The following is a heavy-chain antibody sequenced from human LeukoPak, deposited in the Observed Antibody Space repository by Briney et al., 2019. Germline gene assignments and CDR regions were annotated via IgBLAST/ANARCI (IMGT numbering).Heavy chain of an antibody. J-gene: IGHJ4*02. V-gene: IGHV1-2*02. CDR3: ARVMGHFWSGYHYYFDY. CDR1: GYTFTGYY. D-gene: IGHD3-3*02. Sequence: ASVKVSCKASGYTFTGYYMHWVRQAPGQGLEWMGWINPNSGGTNYAQKFQGRVTMTRDTSISTAYMELSRLRSDDTAVYYCARVMGHFWSGYHYYFDYWGQGTLVTVSS. CDR2: INPNSGGT.